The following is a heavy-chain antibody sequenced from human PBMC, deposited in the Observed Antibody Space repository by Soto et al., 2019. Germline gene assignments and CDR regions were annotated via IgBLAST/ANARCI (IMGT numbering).Heavy chain of an antibody. CDR2: IYYSGST. J-gene: IGHJ5*02. Sequence: SETLSLTCTVSGGSISSSSYYWGWIRQPPGKGLEWIGSIYYSGSTYYNPSLKSRVTISVDTSKNQFSLKLSSVTAADTAVYYCARRPGRGWFDPWGQGTLVTVSS. CDR3: ARRPGRGWFDP. V-gene: IGHV4-39*01. CDR1: GGSISSSSYY.